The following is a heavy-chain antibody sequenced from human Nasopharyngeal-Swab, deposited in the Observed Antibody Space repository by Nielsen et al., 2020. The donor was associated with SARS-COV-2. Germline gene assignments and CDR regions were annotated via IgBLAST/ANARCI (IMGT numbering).Heavy chain of an antibody. CDR3: ARGAQLGSGGSQYYYYYYGMDV. CDR1: GGSISSYY. CDR2: INHSGST. V-gene: IGHV4-34*01. D-gene: IGHD2-15*01. Sequence: SETLSLTCTVSGGSISSYYWSWIRQPPGKGLEWIGEINHSGSTNYNPSLKSRVTISVDTSKNQFSLKLSSVTAADTAVYYCARGAQLGSGGSQYYYYYYGMDVWGQGTTVTVSS. J-gene: IGHJ6*02.